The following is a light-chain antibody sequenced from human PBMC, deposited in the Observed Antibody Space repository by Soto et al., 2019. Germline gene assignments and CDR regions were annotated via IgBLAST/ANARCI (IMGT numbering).Light chain of an antibody. CDR3: SSYAGSNNLGV. J-gene: IGLJ1*01. CDR2: EVS. V-gene: IGLV2-8*01. CDR1: SSDLGGYNY. Sequence: QPALTPPPSASGSPGQSITISCTGTSSDLGGYNYVSWYQQHPGKAPKLMIYEVSKRPSGVPDRFSGSKSGNTASLTVSGLQAEDEADYYCSSYAGSNNLGVFGTGTKVTVL.